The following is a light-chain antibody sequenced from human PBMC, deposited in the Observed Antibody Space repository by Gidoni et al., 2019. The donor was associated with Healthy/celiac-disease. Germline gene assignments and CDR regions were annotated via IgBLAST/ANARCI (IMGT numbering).Light chain of an antibody. J-gene: IGKJ3*01. CDR2: DAS. V-gene: IGKV3-11*01. CDR1: QSVSSY. CDR3: QQRSNWPSFT. Sequence: EIVLTQSPATLSLSPGERATLSCRASQSVSSYLASYQQKPGQAPRLLIYDASNRATGIPARFSGSGSGTDFTLTISSREPEDFAVYYCQQRSNWPSFTFGPGTKVDIK.